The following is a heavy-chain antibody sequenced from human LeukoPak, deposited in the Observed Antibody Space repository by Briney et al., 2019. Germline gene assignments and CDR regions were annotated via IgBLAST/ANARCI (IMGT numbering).Heavy chain of an antibody. D-gene: IGHD2-2*02. Sequence: ASVKVSCKASGGTFSSYAISWVRQAPGQGLEWTGRIIPILGIANYAQKFQGRVTITADKSTSTAYMELSSLRSEDTAVYYCASPGYCSSTSCYTGGDAFDIWGQGTMVTVSS. CDR2: IIPILGIA. V-gene: IGHV1-69*04. CDR1: GGTFSSYA. CDR3: ASPGYCSSTSCYTGGDAFDI. J-gene: IGHJ3*02.